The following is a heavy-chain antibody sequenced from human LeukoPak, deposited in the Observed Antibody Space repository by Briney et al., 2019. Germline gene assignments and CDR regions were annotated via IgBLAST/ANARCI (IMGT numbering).Heavy chain of an antibody. D-gene: IGHD2-2*01. Sequence: NPGGSLRLSCAASGFTFSSYSMNWIRQAPGKGLEWVSSISSSTSYIYYADSVKGRFTISRDNAKNSLYLQMNSLRAEDTAVYYCARDCSSTSCYVGYNWFDPWGQGTLVTVSS. J-gene: IGHJ5*02. V-gene: IGHV3-21*01. CDR2: ISSSTSYI. CDR3: ARDCSSTSCYVGYNWFDP. CDR1: GFTFSSYS.